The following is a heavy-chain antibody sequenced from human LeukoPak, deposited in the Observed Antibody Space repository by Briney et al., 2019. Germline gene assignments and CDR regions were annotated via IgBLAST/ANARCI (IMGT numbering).Heavy chain of an antibody. Sequence: GGSLRLSCATSGFTFSTYWMSWVRQAPGKGLEGVANIKQDGSEKYYLDSVKGRFTISRDKAKNSLYLQMNSLRAEDTAVYFCAREGLARGYVFDYWGQGTLVTVSS. CDR1: GFTFSTYW. V-gene: IGHV3-7*01. D-gene: IGHD5-12*01. CDR3: AREGLARGYVFDY. CDR2: IKQDGSEK. J-gene: IGHJ4*02.